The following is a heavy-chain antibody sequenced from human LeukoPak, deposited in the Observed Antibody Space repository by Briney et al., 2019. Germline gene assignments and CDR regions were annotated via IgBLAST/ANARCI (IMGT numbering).Heavy chain of an antibody. Sequence: ASVKVSCKAPGYIFMSYGISWVRQAPGQGLEWMGWISAYNGNTNYAQKLQGRVTMTTDTSTSTAYMELRSLRSDDTAVYYCARDRPVMITFGGVIIAAYWGQGTLVSVSS. V-gene: IGHV1-18*01. D-gene: IGHD3-16*02. CDR2: ISAYNGNT. CDR1: GYIFMSYG. CDR3: ARDRPVMITFGGVIIAAY. J-gene: IGHJ4*02.